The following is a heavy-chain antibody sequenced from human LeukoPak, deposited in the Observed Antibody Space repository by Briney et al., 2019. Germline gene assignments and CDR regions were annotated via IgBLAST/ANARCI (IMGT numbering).Heavy chain of an antibody. J-gene: IGHJ4*02. CDR3: ARSGAPTPDY. CDR2: ISDSAVYI. CDR1: GFTFSTSP. D-gene: IGHD2-15*01. V-gene: IGHV3-23*01. Sequence: GGSLRLSCAASGFTFSTSPMTWVRQAPGKGLEWVSAISDSAVYIYYADSVKGRFTISRDNAKNTLNLQMNSLRAEDTALYYCARSGAPTPDYWGQGTLVIVSS.